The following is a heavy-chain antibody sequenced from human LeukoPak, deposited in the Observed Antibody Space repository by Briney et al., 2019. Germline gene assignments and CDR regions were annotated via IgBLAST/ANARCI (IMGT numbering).Heavy chain of an antibody. J-gene: IGHJ4*02. CDR3: AIDSGYDSVDY. V-gene: IGHV3-21*01. D-gene: IGHD5-12*01. CDR2: ISSSSSYT. CDR1: GFTFSCYS. Sequence: GGSLRLSCAASGFTFSCYSVNWVRQAPGKGLEWVSSISSSSSYTYYADSVKGRFTISRDNAKNSLYLQMNSLRAEDTAVYYCAIDSGYDSVDYWGQGTLVTVSS.